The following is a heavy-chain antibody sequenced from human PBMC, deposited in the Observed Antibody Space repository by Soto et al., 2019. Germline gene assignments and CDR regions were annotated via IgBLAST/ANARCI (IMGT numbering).Heavy chain of an antibody. V-gene: IGHV3-66*01. CDR1: GFTVSSNY. CDR2: IYAGGST. Sequence: EVQLVESGGGLVQPGGSLRLSCAASGFTVSSNYMSWVRQAPGKGLEWVSVIYAGGSTNYADSVKGRFTISRDNSKNTLYLQMNSLRAEDTAVYYCARDMVRGLYPEYFQHWGQGTLVTVSS. CDR3: ARDMVRGLYPEYFQH. D-gene: IGHD3-10*01. J-gene: IGHJ1*01.